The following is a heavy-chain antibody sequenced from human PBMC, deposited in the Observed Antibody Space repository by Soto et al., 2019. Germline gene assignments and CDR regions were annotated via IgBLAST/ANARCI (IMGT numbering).Heavy chain of an antibody. Sequence: EVQLVESGGGLVQPGGSLRLSCAASGFTFSSYSMNWVSQAPGKGLEWVSHISSSSSSIYYADSVRGRFTISRDNAKKALYLQLNSLRDEDTAVYYCEREYDILTGYYNVGWCDPWGQGTLVTVSS. CDR3: EREYDILTGYYNVGWCDP. CDR2: ISSSSSSI. D-gene: IGHD3-9*01. J-gene: IGHJ5*02. V-gene: IGHV3-48*02. CDR1: GFTFSSYS.